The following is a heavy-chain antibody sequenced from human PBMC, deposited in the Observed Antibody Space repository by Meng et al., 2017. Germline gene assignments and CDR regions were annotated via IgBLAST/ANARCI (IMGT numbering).Heavy chain of an antibody. V-gene: IGHV3-33*01. D-gene: IGHD5-18*01. CDR1: GFTFSGYG. CDR2: IWYDGSNK. J-gene: IGHJ4*02. Sequence: QVQLVESGGVGVHPGGSLRLSGAASGFTFSGYGMHLVRQAPGKGLEWVAVIWYDGSNKYYADSVKGRFTISRDNSKNTLYLQMNSLRAEDTAVYYCAREGQLWARNFDYWGQGTLVTVSS. CDR3: AREGQLWARNFDY.